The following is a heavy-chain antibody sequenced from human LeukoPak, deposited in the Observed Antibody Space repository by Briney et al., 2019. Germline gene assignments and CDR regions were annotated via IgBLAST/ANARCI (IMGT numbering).Heavy chain of an antibody. CDR1: GYIFTSYG. D-gene: IGHD3-22*01. Sequence: ASVKVSCKASGYIFTSYGISWVRQAPGQGLEWMGWISAYNGNTNYAQKLQGRVTMTTDTSTSTAYMELRSLRSDDTAVYYCARSDYYDSSGYSVGADYWGQGTLVTVSS. V-gene: IGHV1-18*01. CDR3: ARSDYYDSSGYSVGADY. CDR2: ISAYNGNT. J-gene: IGHJ4*02.